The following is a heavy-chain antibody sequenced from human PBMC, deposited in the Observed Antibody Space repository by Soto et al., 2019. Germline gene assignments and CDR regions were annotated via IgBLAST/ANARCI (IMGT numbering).Heavy chain of an antibody. CDR1: GFIVSSNY. CDR2: IYSGGTT. Sequence: GVSLRLSCAASGFIVSSNYMSWVRQAPGKGLEWVSVIYSGGTTYYADSVKGRFTISRDTSKNTLYLQMNSLRAEDTAVYYCARGLMATMIFDYWGQGTLVTVSS. J-gene: IGHJ4*02. V-gene: IGHV3-53*01. D-gene: IGHD5-12*01. CDR3: ARGLMATMIFDY.